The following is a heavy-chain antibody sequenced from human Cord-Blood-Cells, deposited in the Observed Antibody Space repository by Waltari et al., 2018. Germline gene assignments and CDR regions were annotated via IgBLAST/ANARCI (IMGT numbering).Heavy chain of an antibody. CDR1: GDTFTGYY. J-gene: IGHJ5*02. CDR3: ASYCSSTSCINWFDP. V-gene: IGHV1-2*02. CDR2: INPNSGGT. D-gene: IGHD2-2*01. Sequence: QVQLVQSGAEVKKPGASVQVSCKASGDTFTGYYMHWVRQAPGQGLEWMGWINPNSGGTNYAQKFQGRVTMTRDTSISTAYMELSRLRSDDTAVYYCASYCSSTSCINWFDPWGQGTLVTVSS.